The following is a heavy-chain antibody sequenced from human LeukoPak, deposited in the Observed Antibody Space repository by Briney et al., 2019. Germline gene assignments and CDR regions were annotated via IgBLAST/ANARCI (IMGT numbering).Heavy chain of an antibody. Sequence: ASVTVSCKASGYTFTSYDINWVRQAPGQGLEWMGIINPSGGSTSYAQKFQGRVTMTRDMSTSTVYMELSSLRSEDTAVYYCARGNSYYYDSSGSKNWFDPWGQGTLVTVSS. J-gene: IGHJ5*02. CDR1: GYTFTSYD. V-gene: IGHV1-46*01. CDR2: INPSGGST. D-gene: IGHD3-22*01. CDR3: ARGNSYYYDSSGSKNWFDP.